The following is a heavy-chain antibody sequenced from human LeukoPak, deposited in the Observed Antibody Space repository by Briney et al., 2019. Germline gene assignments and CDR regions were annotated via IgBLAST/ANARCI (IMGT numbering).Heavy chain of an antibody. V-gene: IGHV1-8*03. CDR3: ARHGYDFWSGYSVFDY. J-gene: IGHJ4*02. CDR2: MNPNSGNT. D-gene: IGHD3-3*01. CDR1: GYTFTSYD. Sequence: ASVKVSCKASGYTFTSYDINWVRQATGQGLEWMGWMNPNSGNTGNAQKFQGRVTITRNTSISTAYMELSSLRSEDTAVYYCARHGYDFWSGYSVFDYWGQGTLVTVSS.